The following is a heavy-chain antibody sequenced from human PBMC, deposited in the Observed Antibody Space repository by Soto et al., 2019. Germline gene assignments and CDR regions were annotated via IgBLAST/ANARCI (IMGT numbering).Heavy chain of an antibody. CDR3: ARPGIAAAARYYYYGMDF. CDR1: GGTFSSYA. J-gene: IGHJ6*02. CDR2: IIPIFGTA. D-gene: IGHD6-13*01. V-gene: IGHV1-69*13. Sequence: ASVKVSCKASGGTFSSYAISWVRQAPGQGLEWMGGIIPIFGTANYAQKFQGRVTITADESTSTAYMELSSLRSEDTAVFYFARPGIAAAARYYYYGMDFWGQGTTVIVSS.